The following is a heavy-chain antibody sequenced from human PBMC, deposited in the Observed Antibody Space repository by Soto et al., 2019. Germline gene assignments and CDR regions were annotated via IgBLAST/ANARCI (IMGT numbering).Heavy chain of an antibody. CDR2: IDSGSRTM. J-gene: IGHJ4*02. D-gene: IGHD6-19*01. CDR1: GFTFMSYS. V-gene: IGHV3-48*02. Sequence: EVQLVESGGALVQPGGSLRLSCVVSGFTFMSYSMNWVRQAPGKGLEWISCIDSGSRTMDYAESVKGRFTISRDNAKNTLYLQMNSLRDEDTAVYYCAKDLSVAVAGALWGQGTLVTFSS. CDR3: AKDLSVAVAGAL.